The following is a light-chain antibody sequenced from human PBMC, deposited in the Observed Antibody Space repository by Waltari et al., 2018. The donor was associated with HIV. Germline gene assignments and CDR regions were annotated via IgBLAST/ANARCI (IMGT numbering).Light chain of an antibody. V-gene: IGLV1-44*01. CDR1: NSNIGSTT. CDR2: SDG. J-gene: IGLJ3*02. CDR3: AVWDDGLNGPE. Sequence: QSVLTQPPSASGTPGQRVTISCSGSNSNIGSTTVSWYQQLPGTAPKLLIYSDGQRPSGVPDRLSCSKSCTSASLAISGLQSEDEADYDCAVWDDGLNGPEFGGRTKLTVL.